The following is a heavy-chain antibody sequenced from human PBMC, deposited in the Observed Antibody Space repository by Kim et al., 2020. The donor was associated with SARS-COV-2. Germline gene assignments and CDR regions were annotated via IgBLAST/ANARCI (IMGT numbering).Heavy chain of an antibody. CDR1: GYTFTGYY. CDR2: INPNSGGT. Sequence: ASVKVSCKASGYTFTGYYMHWVRQAPGQGLEWMGWINPNSGGTNYAQKFQGRVTMTRDTSISTAYMELSRLRSDDTAVYYCARDVAASGYYGMDVWGQGTTVTVSS. CDR3: ARDVAASGYYGMDV. V-gene: IGHV1-2*02. J-gene: IGHJ6*02. D-gene: IGHD3-10*01.